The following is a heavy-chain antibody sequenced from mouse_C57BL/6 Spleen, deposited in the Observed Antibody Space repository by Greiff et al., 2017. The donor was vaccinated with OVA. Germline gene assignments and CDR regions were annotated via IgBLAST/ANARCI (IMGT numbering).Heavy chain of an antibody. D-gene: IGHD4-1*01. J-gene: IGHJ2*01. V-gene: IGHV1-39*01. Sequence: EVQLVESGPELVKPGASVKISCKASGYSFTDYNMNWVKQSNGKSLEWIGVINPNYGTTSYNQKFKGKATLTVDQSSSTAYMQLNSLTSEDSAVYYCARKANWVPYYFDYWGQGTTLTVSS. CDR2: INPNYGTT. CDR3: ARKANWVPYYFDY. CDR1: GYSFTDYN.